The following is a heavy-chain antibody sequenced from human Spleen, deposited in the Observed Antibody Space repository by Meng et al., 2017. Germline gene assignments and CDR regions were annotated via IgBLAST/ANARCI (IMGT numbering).Heavy chain of an antibody. CDR3: ATRGNPYLNC. Sequence: QGHLVQSGAEVKKPGASVKVSCDASGYTLSSDGFSWVRQAPGQGLEWLGWINVYNGKTDYGYKFQDRVTLTTDRFTNTAYMELRSLRSDDTAVYYCATRGNPYLNCWGQGTLVTVSS. CDR2: INVYNGKT. J-gene: IGHJ4*02. CDR1: GYTLSSDG. V-gene: IGHV1-18*01.